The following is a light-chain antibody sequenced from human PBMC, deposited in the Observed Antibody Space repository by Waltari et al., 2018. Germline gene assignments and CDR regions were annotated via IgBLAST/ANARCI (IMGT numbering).Light chain of an antibody. J-gene: IGLJ2*01. Sequence: QSVLTQPPSASGTPGQRVPVSCSGGSSNIGSNTVNWYQQFPGTAPKLLIYSNNQRPSGVPDRFSGSKSGTSASLAISGLQSEDESDYYCAAWDDSLNGVVFGGGTKLTVL. CDR3: AAWDDSLNGVV. CDR2: SNN. V-gene: IGLV1-44*01. CDR1: SSNIGSNT.